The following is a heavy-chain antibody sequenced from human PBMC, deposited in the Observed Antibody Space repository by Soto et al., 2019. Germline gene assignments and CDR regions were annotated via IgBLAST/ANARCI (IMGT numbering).Heavy chain of an antibody. Sequence: GGSLRLSCAASGFTFSSYAMHWVRQAPGKGLEWVAVISYDGSNKYYADSVKGRFTISRDNSKNTLYLQMNSLRAEDTAVYYCARGDYGSGSYYSFDYWGQGTLVTVSS. D-gene: IGHD3-10*01. CDR2: ISYDGSNK. CDR1: GFTFSSYA. CDR3: ARGDYGSGSYYSFDY. J-gene: IGHJ4*02. V-gene: IGHV3-30-3*01.